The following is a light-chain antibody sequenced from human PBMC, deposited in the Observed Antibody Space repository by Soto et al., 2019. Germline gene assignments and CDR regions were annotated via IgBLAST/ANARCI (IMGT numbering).Light chain of an antibody. Sequence: QSALTQPASVSGSPGQSITISCTGTSSDVGSYNLVSWYQQHPGKAPKLMIYEGSKRPSGVSNRFSGSKSGNTASLTIFGLQAEDEADYYCCSYAGSILVVFGGGTKLTVL. CDR1: SSDVGSYNL. J-gene: IGLJ2*01. CDR3: CSYAGSILVV. V-gene: IGLV2-23*01. CDR2: EGS.